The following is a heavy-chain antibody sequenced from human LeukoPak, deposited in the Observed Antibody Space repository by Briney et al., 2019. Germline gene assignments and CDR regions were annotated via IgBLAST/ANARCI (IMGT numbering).Heavy chain of an antibody. Sequence: ASVTVSCKASGYTFTSYGISWVRQAPGQGLEWMGWISAYNGNTNYAQKLQGRVTMTTDTSTSTVYMELRSLRSDDTAVYYCARDQVYCDSSGYHMSDFDYWGQGTLVTVSS. D-gene: IGHD3-22*01. J-gene: IGHJ4*02. CDR3: ARDQVYCDSSGYHMSDFDY. CDR2: ISAYNGNT. CDR1: GYTFTSYG. V-gene: IGHV1-18*01.